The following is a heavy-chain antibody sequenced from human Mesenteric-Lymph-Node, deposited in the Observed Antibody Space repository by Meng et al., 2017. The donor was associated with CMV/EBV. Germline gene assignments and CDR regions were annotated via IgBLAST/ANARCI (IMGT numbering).Heavy chain of an antibody. CDR2: LPYDGGDK. J-gene: IGHJ5*01. CDR3: ATDPHDFWSGKNWFDF. Sequence: GESLKISCAVSGLTLNTYGMHWVRQAPGKGLEWVAFLPYDGGDKYYGDSVKGRFTISRDTSKNTLYLQMDSLRPEDTAIYYCATDPHDFWSGKNWFDFWGQGTLVTVSS. D-gene: IGHD3-3*01. CDR1: GLTLNTYG. V-gene: IGHV3-30*02.